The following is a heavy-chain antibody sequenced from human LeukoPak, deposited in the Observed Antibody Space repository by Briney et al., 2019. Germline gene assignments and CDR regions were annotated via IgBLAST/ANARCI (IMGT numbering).Heavy chain of an antibody. CDR1: GGAVNSDNQY. V-gene: IGHV4-30-4*01. CDR2: IHHSGST. CDR3: AKDNYGYGAMDC. Sequence: TPSETLSLTCTVSGGAVNSDNQYWSWLRQPPGKGLEWIGYIHHSGSTYYNPSLKSRLTISLDTSRNQFSLKMNSVTAADTAVYYCAKDNYGYGAMDCWGQGTLVTVSS. J-gene: IGHJ4*02. D-gene: IGHD3-10*01.